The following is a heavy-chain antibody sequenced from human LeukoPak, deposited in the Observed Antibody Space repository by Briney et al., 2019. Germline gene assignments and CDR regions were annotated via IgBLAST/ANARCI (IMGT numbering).Heavy chain of an antibody. D-gene: IGHD4-17*01. Sequence: ASVKVSCKASGGTFSSHAISWVRQAPGQGLEWMGGIIPIFGATNYAQKFQGRVTITADKSTSTAYMELSSLRSEDTAVYYCAREGTTVSPNFDYWGQGTLVTVSS. CDR3: AREGTTVSPNFDY. CDR2: IIPIFGAT. J-gene: IGHJ4*02. CDR1: GGTFSSHA. V-gene: IGHV1-69*06.